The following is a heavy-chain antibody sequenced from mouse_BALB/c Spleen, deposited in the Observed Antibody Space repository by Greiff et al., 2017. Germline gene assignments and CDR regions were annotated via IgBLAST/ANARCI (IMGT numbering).Heavy chain of an antibody. CDR3: ARGLYGNYGAMDY. Sequence: EVQLVESGGGLVKPGGSLKLSCAASGFTFSDYYMYWVRQTPEKRLEWVATISDGGSYTYYPDSVKGRFTISRDNAKNNLYLQMSSLKSEDTAMYYCARGLYGNYGAMDYWGQGTSVTVSS. D-gene: IGHD2-1*01. J-gene: IGHJ4*01. CDR1: GFTFSDYY. CDR2: ISDGGSYT. V-gene: IGHV5-4*02.